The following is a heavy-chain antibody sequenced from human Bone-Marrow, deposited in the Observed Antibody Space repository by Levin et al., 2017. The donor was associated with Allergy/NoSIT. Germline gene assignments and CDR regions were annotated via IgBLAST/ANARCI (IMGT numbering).Heavy chain of an antibody. J-gene: IGHJ4*02. V-gene: IGHV3-64D*06. Sequence: GESLKISCSASGFRFSDCAMHWVRQAPGKGPEYVSGINDKGDTTHFADSVKGRFIISRDDPKNTVYLQMSSLRPEDTAMYYCVKDLSGTYSFEYWGQGTPVTVSS. CDR3: VKDLSGTYSFEY. D-gene: IGHD3-10*01. CDR1: GFRFSDCA. CDR2: INDKGDTT.